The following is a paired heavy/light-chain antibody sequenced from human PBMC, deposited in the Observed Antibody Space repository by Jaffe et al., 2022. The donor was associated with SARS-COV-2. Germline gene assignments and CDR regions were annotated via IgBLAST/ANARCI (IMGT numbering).Heavy chain of an antibody. CDR2: ISYDGSNK. J-gene: IGHJ6*02. V-gene: IGHV3-30*18. Sequence: QVQLVESGGGVVQPGRSLRLSCAASGFTFSSYGMHWVRQAPGKGLEWVAVISYDGSNKYYADSVKGRFTISRDNSKNTLYLQMNSLRAEDTAVYYCAKDVQDIVVVPAASPGDYYYYGMDVWGQGTTVTVSS. D-gene: IGHD2-2*01. CDR3: AKDVQDIVVVPAASPGDYYYYGMDV. CDR1: GFTFSSYG.
Light chain of an antibody. J-gene: IGLJ3*02. Sequence: QSVLTQPPSVSGAPGQRVTISCTGSSSNIGAGYDVHWYQQLPGTAPKLLIYGNSNRPSGVPDRFSGSKSGTSASLAITGLQAEDEADYYCQSYDSSLSALFGGGTKLTVL. V-gene: IGLV1-40*01. CDR3: QSYDSSLSAL. CDR2: GNS. CDR1: SSNIGAGYD.